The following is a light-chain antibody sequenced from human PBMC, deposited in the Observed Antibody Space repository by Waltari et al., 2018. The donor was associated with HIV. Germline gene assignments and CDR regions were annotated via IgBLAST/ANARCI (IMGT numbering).Light chain of an antibody. Sequence: QFVLTQPPSASGTPGQRVTISCSGSRSNIASNTVTWYQQLPGTAPKLLLYSNKQRPSGVPDRCSGSKSGTSASLAISGLQSEDEADYYCAAWDDNLNGWLFGGGTKLTVL. V-gene: IGLV1-44*01. CDR2: SNK. CDR1: RSNIASNT. J-gene: IGLJ3*02. CDR3: AAWDDNLNGWL.